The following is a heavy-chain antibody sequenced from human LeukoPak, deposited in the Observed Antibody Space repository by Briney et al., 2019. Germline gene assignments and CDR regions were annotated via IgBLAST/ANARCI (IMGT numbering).Heavy chain of an antibody. CDR2: ISYDGSNK. J-gene: IGHJ4*02. CDR3: ASGVLRRFDY. V-gene: IGHV3-30-3*01. Sequence: GWALRLSCAASGCTFSSYAMHGVRQAAARGREWVALISYDGSNKYYADSVKGRFTISRDNSKNTLYLQMNSLRAEDTAVYYCASGVLRRFDYWGQGTLVTASS. CDR1: GCTFSSYA. D-gene: IGHD2/OR15-2a*01.